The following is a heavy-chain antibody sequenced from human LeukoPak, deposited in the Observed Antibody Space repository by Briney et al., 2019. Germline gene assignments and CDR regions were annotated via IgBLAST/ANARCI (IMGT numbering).Heavy chain of an antibody. D-gene: IGHD4-17*01. J-gene: IGHJ4*02. Sequence: GGSLRLSCAASGFNFNTYTMSRVRQAPGKGLEWVSSISSDSSYIYYADAVHGRFPVSRDNAKYSLYLQMNSLRAEDTSVYYCVIVSYGAYDYWGQGSLVTVSS. CDR2: ISSDSSYI. CDR1: GFNFNTYT. V-gene: IGHV3-21*01. CDR3: VIVSYGAYDY.